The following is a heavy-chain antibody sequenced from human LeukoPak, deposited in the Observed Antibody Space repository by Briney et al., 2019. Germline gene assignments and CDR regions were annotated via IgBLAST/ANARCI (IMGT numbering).Heavy chain of an antibody. Sequence: GGSLRLSCAASGFTFSYYKMHWVRQAPGKGLEWVAVIWYDGSNKYYADSVKGRFTISRDNSKNTLYLQMNSLRAEDTAVYYCARDIPTYYDFWSGSTDYWGQGTLVTVSS. CDR1: GFTFSYYK. J-gene: IGHJ4*02. CDR3: ARDIPTYYDFWSGSTDY. D-gene: IGHD3-3*01. CDR2: IWYDGSNK. V-gene: IGHV3-33*08.